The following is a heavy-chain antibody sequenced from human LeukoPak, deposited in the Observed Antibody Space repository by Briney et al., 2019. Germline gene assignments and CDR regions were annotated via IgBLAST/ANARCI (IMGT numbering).Heavy chain of an antibody. CDR1: GGTFSSYA. CDR3: ARSPVELERRGYFDY. V-gene: IGHV1-69*05. Sequence: ASVKVSCKASGGTFSSYAISWVRQAPGQGLEWMGGIIPIFGTANYVQKFQGRVTITTDESTSTAYMELSSLRSEDTAVYYCARSPVELERRGYFDYWGQGTLVTVSS. J-gene: IGHJ4*02. CDR2: IIPIFGTA. D-gene: IGHD1-1*01.